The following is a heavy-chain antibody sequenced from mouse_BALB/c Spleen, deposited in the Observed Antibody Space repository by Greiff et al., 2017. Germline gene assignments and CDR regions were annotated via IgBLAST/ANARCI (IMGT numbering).Heavy chain of an antibody. J-gene: IGHJ2*01. CDR1: GFTFSSFG. CDR3: ARFASYYFDY. CDR2: ISSGGSYT. D-gene: IGHD6-1*01. Sequence: EVHLVESGGGLVQPGGSRKLSCAASGFTFSSFGMHWVRQAPEKGLEWVATISSGGSYTYYPDSVKGRFTISRDNAKNTLYLQMSSLKSEDTAMYYCARFASYYFDYWGQGTTLTVSS. V-gene: IGHV5-6*01.